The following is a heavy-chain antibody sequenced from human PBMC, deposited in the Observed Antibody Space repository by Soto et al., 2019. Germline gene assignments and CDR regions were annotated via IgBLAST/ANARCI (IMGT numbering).Heavy chain of an antibody. CDR2: INHSGST. CDR3: ARGWEAAGGFYYYYYMDV. D-gene: IGHD6-13*01. Sequence: QVQLQQWGAGLLKPSETLSLTCAVYGGSFSGYYWSWIRQPPGKGLGWIGEINHSGSTNYSPSLKSRVTIAVDAAKNQFSLKLSSVAAADTGVYYCARGWEAAGGFYYYYYMDVWGKGTTVTVSS. CDR1: GGSFSGYY. V-gene: IGHV4-34*01. J-gene: IGHJ6*03.